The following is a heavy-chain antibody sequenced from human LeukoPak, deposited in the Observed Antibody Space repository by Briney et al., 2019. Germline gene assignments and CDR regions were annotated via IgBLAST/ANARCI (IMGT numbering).Heavy chain of an antibody. J-gene: IGHJ6*02. Sequence: ASVKVSCKASGYTFTSYGISWVRQAPGQGLEWMGWISAYNGNTNYAQRLQGRVTMTTDTSTSTAYMELSSLRSEDTAVYYCASPRGVYYYGMDVWGQGTTVTVSS. CDR2: ISAYNGNT. V-gene: IGHV1-18*01. D-gene: IGHD2-8*01. CDR3: ASPRGVYYYGMDV. CDR1: GYTFTSYG.